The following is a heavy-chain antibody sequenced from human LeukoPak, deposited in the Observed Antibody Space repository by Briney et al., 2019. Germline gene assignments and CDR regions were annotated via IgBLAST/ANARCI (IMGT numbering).Heavy chain of an antibody. CDR2: IRYDGSDK. CDR3: AKEGGYSYNIDY. V-gene: IGHV3-30*02. D-gene: IGHD5-18*01. J-gene: IGHJ4*02. Sequence: GGSLRLSCAASGFTFSTYGIHWVRQAPGKGLEWVAFIRYDGSDKYYADSMKGRFTISRDNSKNTLYLQMNSLRAEDTAVYYCAKEGGYSYNIDYWGQGTLVTVSS. CDR1: GFTFSTYG.